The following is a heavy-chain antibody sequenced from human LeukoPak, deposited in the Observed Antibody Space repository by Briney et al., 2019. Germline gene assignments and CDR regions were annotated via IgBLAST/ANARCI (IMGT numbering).Heavy chain of an antibody. CDR3: AKDTPYYYDSNVYY. D-gene: IGHD3-22*01. CDR2: ISGSGGST. CDR1: GFTFSSYA. J-gene: IGHJ4*02. V-gene: IGHV3-23*01. Sequence: GGSLRLSCAASGFTFSSYAMNWVRQAPGQGLEWVSAISGSGGSTYYADSVKGRFTISRDNSKNTLYLQMNSLSAGDTAVYYCAKDTPYYYDSNVYYWGQGTLVTVSS.